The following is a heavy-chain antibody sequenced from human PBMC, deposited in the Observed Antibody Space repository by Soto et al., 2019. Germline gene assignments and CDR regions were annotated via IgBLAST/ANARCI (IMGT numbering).Heavy chain of an antibody. Sequence: SVKVSCKTSGGTFSSYAMSWVRQAPGQGLEWMGGIIPIFGTTNYAQKFQGRVTITADESTSTTYLELSSLRSEDTAVYYCARRGTWSGSNYGGVDYYFDYWGQGTLVTVSS. CDR3: ARRGTWSGSNYGGVDYYFDY. V-gene: IGHV1-69*13. J-gene: IGHJ4*02. D-gene: IGHD1-26*01. CDR1: GGTFSSYA. CDR2: IIPIFGTT.